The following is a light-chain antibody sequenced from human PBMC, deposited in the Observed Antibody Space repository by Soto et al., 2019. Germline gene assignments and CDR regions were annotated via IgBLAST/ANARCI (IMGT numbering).Light chain of an antibody. Sequence: QSALTQPASVSGSPGQSITISCTGTSSDVGGYDYVSWYQQHPGKAPKLMIYNVRNRPSGVSNRFSGSKAGNTASLTISGLQAEDEAASYCSSYTSSSTVVFGGGTKLTVL. CDR1: SSDVGGYDY. J-gene: IGLJ2*01. CDR2: NVR. CDR3: SSYTSSSTVV. V-gene: IGLV2-14*01.